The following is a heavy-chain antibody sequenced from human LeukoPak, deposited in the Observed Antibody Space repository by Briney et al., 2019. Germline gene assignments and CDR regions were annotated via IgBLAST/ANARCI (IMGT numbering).Heavy chain of an antibody. Sequence: PGGSLRLSCAASGSTFSSYSMNWVRQAPGKGLEWVSYISSSSSTIYYADSVKGRFTISRDNAKNSLYLQMNSLRAEDTAVYYCARDRYYYGSGSSLAFDIWGQGTMVTVSS. CDR1: GSTFSSYS. CDR3: ARDRYYYGSGSSLAFDI. D-gene: IGHD3-10*01. CDR2: ISSSSSTI. V-gene: IGHV3-48*01. J-gene: IGHJ3*02.